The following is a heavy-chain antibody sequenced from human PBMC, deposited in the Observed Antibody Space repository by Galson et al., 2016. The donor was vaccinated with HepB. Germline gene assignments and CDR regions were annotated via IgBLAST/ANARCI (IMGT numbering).Heavy chain of an antibody. D-gene: IGHD6-19*01. Sequence: SLRLSCAASGLTFSSYGMRWVRQAPGKGLEWVSTMSGSGGITYYADSVKGRFTISRDNSRNTAFLQMNSLTAEDTAVYYCAKAPSGWSYYFDYWGQGILVTVSS. V-gene: IGHV3-23*01. J-gene: IGHJ4*02. CDR3: AKAPSGWSYYFDY. CDR2: MSGSGGIT. CDR1: GLTFSSYG.